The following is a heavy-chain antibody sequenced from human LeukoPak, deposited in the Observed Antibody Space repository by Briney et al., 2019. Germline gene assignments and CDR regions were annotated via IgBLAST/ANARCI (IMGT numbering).Heavy chain of an antibody. V-gene: IGHV4-4*07. J-gene: IGHJ4*02. CDR3: VKDGPLGSDF. CDR2: IYASGNT. D-gene: IGHD2-15*01. Sequence: SETLSLTCTISGASISTYYWSWIRQPAGKGLEWIGRIYASGNTYKNPSLEGRVTMSVDTSNNQFTLNLTSVTGADTAMYYCVKDGPLGSDFWGQGTQVTVSS. CDR1: GASISTYY.